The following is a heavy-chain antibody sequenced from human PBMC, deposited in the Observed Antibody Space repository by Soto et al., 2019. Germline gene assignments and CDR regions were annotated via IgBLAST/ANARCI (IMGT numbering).Heavy chain of an antibody. CDR3: AREGADYYYDSSGYGDAFDV. CDR2: ISSSGSTI. V-gene: IGHV3-48*03. J-gene: IGHJ3*01. Sequence: PRGALARSRGAAGYIFSSYEMKWVRQASGKGLEWVSYISSSGSTIYYADSVKGRFTISRDNAKNSLHLQMNSLRAEDTAVYYCAREGADYYYDSSGYGDAFDVRGQ. CDR1: GYIFSSYE. D-gene: IGHD3-22*01.